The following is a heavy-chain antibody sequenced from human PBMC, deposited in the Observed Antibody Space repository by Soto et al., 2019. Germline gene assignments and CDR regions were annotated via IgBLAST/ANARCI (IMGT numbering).Heavy chain of an antibody. CDR3: ARQLAVPYAAYAMDV. J-gene: IGHJ6*02. V-gene: IGHV3-33*03. CDR1: GFTFSSYG. CDR2: IWYNGSKK. Sequence: QVHLVESGGGVVQPGRCLRLSCAASGFTFSSYGMLWVRQAPGKGLEWVAVIWYNGSKKYYGESVKGRFTIFRDNSENTLYLEMSSLRAEDTAVYYCARQLAVPYAAYAMDVWGQGTTVTVSS. D-gene: IGHD2-15*01.